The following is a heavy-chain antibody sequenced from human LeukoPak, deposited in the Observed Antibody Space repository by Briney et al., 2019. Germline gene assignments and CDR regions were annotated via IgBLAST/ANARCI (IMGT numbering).Heavy chain of an antibody. J-gene: IGHJ4*02. CDR3: ARDPPKRYDSSGPDY. Sequence: GGSLRLSCAASGFTFSSYAMHWVRQAPGKGLEWVAVISYDGSNKYYADSVKGRFTISRDNSKNTLYLQMNSPRAEDTAVYYCARDPPKRYDSSGPDYWGQGTLVTVSS. CDR2: ISYDGSNK. V-gene: IGHV3-30-3*01. CDR1: GFTFSSYA. D-gene: IGHD3-22*01.